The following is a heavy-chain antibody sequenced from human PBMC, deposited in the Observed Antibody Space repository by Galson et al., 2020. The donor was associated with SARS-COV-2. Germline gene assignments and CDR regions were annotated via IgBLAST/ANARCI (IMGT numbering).Heavy chain of an antibody. Sequence: GSLRFSCAPYGTAFRDYAMHGGRKAPGKGTEWLAAISSTARNAYYAQAVKGRSTISRDNSKNTLDLQMNSLRAEDTAVSYCVAQYYDFWSGYFRCDSDFWGQGTLVTVSS. J-gene: IGHJ4*02. CDR2: ISSTARNA. CDR3: VAQYYDFWSGYFRCDSDF. V-gene: IGHV3-30*04. CDR1: GTAFRDYA. D-gene: IGHD3-3*01.